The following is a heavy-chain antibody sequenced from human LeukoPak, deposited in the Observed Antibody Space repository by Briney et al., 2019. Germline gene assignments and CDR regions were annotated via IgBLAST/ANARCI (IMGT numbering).Heavy chain of an antibody. V-gene: IGHV1-2*02. D-gene: IGHD2-2*01. CDR1: GYTFTGYY. CDR2: INPNGGGT. Sequence: ASVKVSCKASGYTFTGYYMHWVRQAPGQGLEWMGWINPNGGGTNYAQKFQGRVTMTRDTSISTAYMELSRLRSDDTAVYYCARGNCSSTSCFFDYWGQGTLATVSS. CDR3: ARGNCSSTSCFFDY. J-gene: IGHJ4*02.